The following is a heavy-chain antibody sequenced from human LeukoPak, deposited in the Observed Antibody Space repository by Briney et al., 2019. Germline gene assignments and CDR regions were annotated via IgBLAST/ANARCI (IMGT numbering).Heavy chain of an antibody. V-gene: IGHV4-59*01. D-gene: IGHD6-13*01. J-gene: IGHJ2*01. CDR3: ARDKGLAAAGHWYFDL. CDR2: IYYSGST. Sequence: SETLSLTCTVSGGSISSYYWSWIRQPPGKGLEWIGYIYYSGSTNYNPSLKSRVTISGNTSKNQFSLKLSSVTAADTAVYYCARDKGLAAAGHWYFDLWGRGTLVTVSS. CDR1: GGSISSYY.